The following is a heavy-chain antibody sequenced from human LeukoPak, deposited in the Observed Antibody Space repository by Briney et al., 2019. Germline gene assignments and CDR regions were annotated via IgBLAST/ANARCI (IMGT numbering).Heavy chain of an antibody. V-gene: IGHV4-34*01. CDR3: ARGRSDYIWGSNRGAFDI. CDR1: GASFSGYY. Sequence: PSETLSLTCAVYGASFSGYYWSWIRQPPGKGLEWIGEINHSGSTNYNPSLKSRVTISVDTSKNQFSLKLSSVTAADTAVYYCARGRSDYIWGSNRGAFDIWGQGTMVTVSS. J-gene: IGHJ3*02. D-gene: IGHD3-16*01. CDR2: INHSGST.